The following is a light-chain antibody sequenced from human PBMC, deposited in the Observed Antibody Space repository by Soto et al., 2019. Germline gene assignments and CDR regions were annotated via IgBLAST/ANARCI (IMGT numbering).Light chain of an antibody. Sequence: DIQMTQSPSCLSASVGDRVTITCRASLPISNYLAWYQQKPGKIPNLLIYAASTLQAGVPSRFSGSGSGTEFTLTISSLQPEDFATYFCLQYNTYPFTFGQGTRLEIK. CDR1: LPISNY. CDR3: LQYNTYPFT. J-gene: IGKJ5*01. V-gene: IGKV1-27*01. CDR2: AAS.